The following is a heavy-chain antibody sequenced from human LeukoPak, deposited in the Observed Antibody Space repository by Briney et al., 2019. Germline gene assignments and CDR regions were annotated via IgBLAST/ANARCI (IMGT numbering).Heavy chain of an antibody. CDR2: IIPILGIA. J-gene: IGHJ4*02. Sequence: SVKVSCKASVGTFSSYAISWVRQAPGQGLEWMGRIIPILGIANYAQKFQGRVTITADKSTSTAYMELSSLRSEDTAVYYCVFGAAVNGGEDYWGQGTLVTVSS. CDR3: VFGAAVNGGEDY. CDR1: VGTFSSYA. D-gene: IGHD6-13*01. V-gene: IGHV1-69*04.